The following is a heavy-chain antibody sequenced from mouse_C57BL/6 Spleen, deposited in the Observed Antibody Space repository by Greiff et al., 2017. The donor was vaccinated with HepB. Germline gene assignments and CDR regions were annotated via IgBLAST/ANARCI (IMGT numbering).Heavy chain of an antibody. CDR1: GYTFTDYY. CDR2: INPYNGGT. V-gene: IGHV1-19*01. Sequence: VQLQQSGPVLVKPGASVKMSCKASGYTFTDYYMNWVKQSHGKSLEWIGVINPYNGGTSYNQKFKGKATLTVDKSSSTAYMELNSLTSEDSAVYYCARYGDDYDGEGYFDYWGQGTTLTVSS. D-gene: IGHD2-4*01. CDR3: ARYGDDYDGEGYFDY. J-gene: IGHJ2*01.